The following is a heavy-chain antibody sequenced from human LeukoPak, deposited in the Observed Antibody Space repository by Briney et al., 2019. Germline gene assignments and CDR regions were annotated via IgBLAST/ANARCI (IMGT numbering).Heavy chain of an antibody. V-gene: IGHV7-4-1*02. CDR1: GYTFTSYG. Sequence: ASVKVSCKASGYTFTSYGINWVRQAPGQGLEWMGWINTNTGNPTYAQGFTGRFVFSLDTSVSTAYLQISSLKAEDTAVYYCAREGGQYSSGWYRYYYYGMDVWGQGTTVTVSS. D-gene: IGHD6-19*01. CDR2: INTNTGNP. J-gene: IGHJ6*02. CDR3: AREGGQYSSGWYRYYYYGMDV.